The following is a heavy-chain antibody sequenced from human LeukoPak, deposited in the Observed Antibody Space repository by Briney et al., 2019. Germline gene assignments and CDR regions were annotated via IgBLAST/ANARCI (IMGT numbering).Heavy chain of an antibody. D-gene: IGHD3-10*01. J-gene: IGHJ6*02. V-gene: IGHV3-23*01. Sequence: GGSLRLSCAASGFTFSTYGMSWVRQAPGKGLECVSGISGCGGTTYYADSVKGRFTISRDNSKNTVSMQLDSLRVDDTAIYYCTKALFGGMTVWGQGTTVTVSS. CDR2: ISGCGGTT. CDR3: TKALFGGMTV. CDR1: GFTFSTYG.